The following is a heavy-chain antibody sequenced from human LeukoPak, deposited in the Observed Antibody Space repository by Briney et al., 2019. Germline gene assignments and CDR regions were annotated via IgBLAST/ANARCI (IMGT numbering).Heavy chain of an antibody. CDR2: IYLGDCDT. CDR1: RDNPPNYW. CDR3: VRFAGVEITRYMDV. V-gene: IGHV5-51*01. Sequence: GESLKISCKASRDNPPNYWIGWVRQMAGEGLEWMGVIYLGDCDTTYSSSFQGQVTISGDKSSNTAYLQWSSLKASDTATYFCVRFAGVEITRYMDVWGKGTTVTVSS. J-gene: IGHJ6*03. D-gene: IGHD5-24*01.